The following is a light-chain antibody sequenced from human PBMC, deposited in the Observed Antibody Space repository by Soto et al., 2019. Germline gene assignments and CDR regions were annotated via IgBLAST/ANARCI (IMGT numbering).Light chain of an antibody. V-gene: IGKV3-11*01. J-gene: IGKJ1*01. CDR3: QQQT. Sequence: EIVLTQSPATLSLSPGERATLSCRASQSVSSYLAWYQQKPGQAPRLLIYDASNRANGIPARFSGSGSGTDFTLTISNLEPEDFAVYYCQQQTFGQGTKVEIK. CDR2: DAS. CDR1: QSVSSY.